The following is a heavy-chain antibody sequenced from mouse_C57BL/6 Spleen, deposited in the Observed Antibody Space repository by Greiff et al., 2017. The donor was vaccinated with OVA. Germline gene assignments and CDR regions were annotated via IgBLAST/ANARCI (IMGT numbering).Heavy chain of an antibody. D-gene: IGHD2-3*01. CDR3: ERRLYDPYFDY. V-gene: IGHV1-69*01. CDR1: GYTFTNYW. CDR2: IDPADSYT. Sequence: QVQLQQPGAELVMPGASVKLSCTASGYTFTNYWMHWVKQRPGQGLEWIGEIDPADSYTKYTQKFKGKATLTVDKSSSPAYMQLISLTSEDSADYYCERRLYDPYFDYWGQGTTLTVSS. J-gene: IGHJ2*01.